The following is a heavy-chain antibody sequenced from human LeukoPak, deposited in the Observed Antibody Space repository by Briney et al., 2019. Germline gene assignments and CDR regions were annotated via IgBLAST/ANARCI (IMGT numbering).Heavy chain of an antibody. Sequence: GGSLRLSCAASGFTFSNSAMNWVRQVPGKGLEWVSSIDYDSSHIYYAASVRGRFTISRDNARNSVYLQMNSLRVEDTAVYYCARDPLRYLRVGHYDYWGQGTLVAVSS. CDR1: GFTFSNSA. CDR3: ARDPLRYLRVGHYDY. CDR2: IDYDSSHI. V-gene: IGHV3-21*01. D-gene: IGHD3-9*01. J-gene: IGHJ4*02.